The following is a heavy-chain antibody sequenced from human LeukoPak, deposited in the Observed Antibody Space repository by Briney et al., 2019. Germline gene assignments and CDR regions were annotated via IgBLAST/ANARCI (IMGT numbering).Heavy chain of an antibody. CDR2: INSDGSGT. CDR1: GFTFSSYW. V-gene: IGHV3-74*01. J-gene: IGHJ4*02. D-gene: IGHD3-3*01. CDR3: ASLEWLESYDY. Sequence: PGGSLRLSCAASGFTFSSYWMHCVRQAPGKGLGWVSRINSDGSGTSYADSLKGRFTISRDNAKNTLYLQMSSLRAEDTAVYYCASLEWLESYDYWGQGTLVTVSS.